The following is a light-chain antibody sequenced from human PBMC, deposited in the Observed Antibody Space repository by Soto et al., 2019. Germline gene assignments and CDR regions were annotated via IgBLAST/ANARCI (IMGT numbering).Light chain of an antibody. CDR2: AAS. CDR3: QQDLRPPLT. Sequence: DIQMTQSPSSLSASVGDRVTITCRASQSVSNYLNWYQQKPGKAPTLLIYAASTLQSGVPSRISGSGSATDFTLTISSLQPEDLETYYCQQDLRPPLTLAPGTNVDIK. V-gene: IGKV1-39*01. CDR1: QSVSNY. J-gene: IGKJ3*01.